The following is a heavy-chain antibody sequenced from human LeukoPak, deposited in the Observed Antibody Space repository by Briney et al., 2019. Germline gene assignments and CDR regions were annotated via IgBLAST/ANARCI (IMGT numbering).Heavy chain of an antibody. D-gene: IGHD3-16*01. Sequence: GGSLRLSCAASGFTFSSYAMSWVRQAPGKGLEWVSAISGSGGSTYYADSVKGRFTISRDNSKNTLYLQMNSLRAEDTAVYYCAKGSYDYVWGSYSDAFDIWGQGTTVTVSS. CDR3: AKGSYDYVWGSYSDAFDI. CDR1: GFTFSSYA. J-gene: IGHJ3*02. CDR2: ISGSGGST. V-gene: IGHV3-23*01.